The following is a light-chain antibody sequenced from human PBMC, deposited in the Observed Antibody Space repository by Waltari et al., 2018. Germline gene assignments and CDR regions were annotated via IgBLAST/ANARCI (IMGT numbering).Light chain of an antibody. J-gene: IGKJ3*01. CDR2: TAS. CDR3: QQSYSRPLFT. Sequence: DIQMTQSPSSLSAYVGDRVTITCRASQSISSDLNWYQQKPGKAPNLLISTASTLQSGVPSRFSGSGSGTDFTLTIDSMQPEDFATYYCQQSYSRPLFTFGPGTKVDL. CDR1: QSISSD. V-gene: IGKV1-39*01.